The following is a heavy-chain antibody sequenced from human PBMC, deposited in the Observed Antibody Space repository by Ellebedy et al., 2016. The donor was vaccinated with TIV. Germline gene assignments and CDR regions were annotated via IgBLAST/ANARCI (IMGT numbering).Heavy chain of an antibody. D-gene: IGHD4-17*01. CDR1: GFTFSSYS. CDR2: ISSSSSYI. J-gene: IGHJ6*02. Sequence: GESLKISXAASGFTFSSYSMNWVRQAPGKGLEWVSSISSSSSYIYYADSVKGRFTISRDNSRNTLYLQMNSLRAEDTAVYYCARDHGYGDSRDAYGMDVWGQGTTVSVSS. V-gene: IGHV3-21*01. CDR3: ARDHGYGDSRDAYGMDV.